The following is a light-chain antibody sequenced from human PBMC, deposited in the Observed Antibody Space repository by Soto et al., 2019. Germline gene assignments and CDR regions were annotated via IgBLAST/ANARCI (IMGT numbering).Light chain of an antibody. J-gene: IGKJ1*01. CDR2: GAS. CDR1: ETVTSDY. CDR3: HQYGSSPWT. Sequence: EVVLTQSPGTLSLSPGERATLSCRASETVTSDYLAWYQQKPVQAPRLLFYGASRRAAGIPDRFSGSGSGTDFTLIISRLEPEDFVVYYCHQYGSSPWTFGQGTKVEIK. V-gene: IGKV3-20*01.